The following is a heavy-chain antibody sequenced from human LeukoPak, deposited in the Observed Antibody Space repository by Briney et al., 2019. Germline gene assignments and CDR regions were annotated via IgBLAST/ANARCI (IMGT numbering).Heavy chain of an antibody. CDR3: ARGNGDPERDY. J-gene: IGHJ4*02. CDR1: GFTFSSYS. D-gene: IGHD4-17*01. V-gene: IGHV3-21*01. Sequence: GGSLRLSCAASGFTFSSYSMNWVRQAPGKGLEWVSSISSSSSYIYYADSVKGRFTISRDNAKNSLYLQMSSLRAEDTAVYYCARGNGDPERDYWGQGTLVTVSS. CDR2: ISSSSSYI.